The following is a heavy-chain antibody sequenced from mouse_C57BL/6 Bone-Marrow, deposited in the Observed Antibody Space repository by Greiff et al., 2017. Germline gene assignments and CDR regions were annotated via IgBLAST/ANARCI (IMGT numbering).Heavy chain of an antibody. CDR1: GYTFTSYW. CDR3: VSPGHYKGFFGY. CDR2: IDPSDSYT. J-gene: IGHJ2*01. Sequence: VQLQQPGAELVRPGTSVKLSCKASGYTFTSYWMHWVKQRPGQGLEWIGVIDPSDSYTNYNQKFKGKATLTVDKSSSTAYMQLSSLTSEDSAVYYCVSPGHYKGFFGYWGQGTTLTVSS. D-gene: IGHD1-1*01. V-gene: IGHV1-59*01.